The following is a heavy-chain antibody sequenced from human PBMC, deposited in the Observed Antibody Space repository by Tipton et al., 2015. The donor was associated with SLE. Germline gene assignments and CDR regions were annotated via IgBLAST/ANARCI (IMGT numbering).Heavy chain of an antibody. CDR1: GGSFSGYY. V-gene: IGHV4-34*01. CDR2: INHSGST. Sequence: TLSLTCAVYGGSFSGYYWSWIRQPPGKGLEWIGEINHSGSTNYNPSLKSRVTISEDSSQNQVSLKLSSVTAADTAVYYCARGSAVITSGYYYYYMDVWGKGTTVTVSS. CDR3: ARGSAVITSGYYYYYMDV. J-gene: IGHJ6*03. D-gene: IGHD3-22*01.